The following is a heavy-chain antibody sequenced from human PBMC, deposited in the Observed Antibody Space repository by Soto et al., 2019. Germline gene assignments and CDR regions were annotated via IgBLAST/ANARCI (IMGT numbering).Heavy chain of an antibody. Sequence: EVQLVESGGGLVQPGGSLSLPLETPGFTFSDHYRGGVGQAPGKGLEWVGGSRNRAQSYTTEYAASVKGRFTISRDDSKNSLYLQVNSLTTDDTAVYYCVLWVRGVINYWGQGTLVTVSS. CDR2: SRNRAQSYTT. CDR1: GFTFSDHY. J-gene: IGHJ4*02. D-gene: IGHD3-10*01. CDR3: VLWVRGVINY. V-gene: IGHV3-72*01.